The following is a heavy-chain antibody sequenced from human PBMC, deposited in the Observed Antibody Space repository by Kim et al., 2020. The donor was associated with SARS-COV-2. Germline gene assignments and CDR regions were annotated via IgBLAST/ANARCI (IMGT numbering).Heavy chain of an antibody. CDR1: GFTFSSYW. V-gene: IGHV3-7*03. Sequence: GGSLRLSCAASGFTFSSYWMSWVRQAPGKGLEWVANIKQDGSEKYYVDSVKGRFTISRDNAKNSLYLQMNSLRAEDTAVYYWARDARSMVRGVTIKGGFDTGGQGTMVSGSS. CDR3: ARDARSMVRGVTIKGGFDT. CDR2: IKQDGSEK. J-gene: IGHJ5*02. D-gene: IGHD3-10*01.